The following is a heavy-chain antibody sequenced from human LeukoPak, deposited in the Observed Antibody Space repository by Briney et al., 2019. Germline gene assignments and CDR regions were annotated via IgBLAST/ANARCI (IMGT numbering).Heavy chain of an antibody. CDR1: GYTFTGYY. D-gene: IGHD3-22*01. Sequence: ASVKVSCKASGYTFTGYYMHWVRQAPGQGLEGMGCINPNRGGTHFAQKFQGRVTMTRDTSINTAYMELSRLTSDDTAVYFCARAHYYYDSSGYYDYWGQGTLVTVSS. V-gene: IGHV1-2*02. CDR3: ARAHYYYDSSGYYDY. J-gene: IGHJ4*02. CDR2: INPNRGGT.